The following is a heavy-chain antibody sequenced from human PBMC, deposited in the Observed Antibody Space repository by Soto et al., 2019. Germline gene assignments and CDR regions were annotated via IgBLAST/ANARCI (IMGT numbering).Heavy chain of an antibody. V-gene: IGHV3-23*01. CDR3: AKATATGGGAFDI. J-gene: IGHJ3*02. D-gene: IGHD2-8*02. Sequence: GGSLRLSCAASGFTFSSYAMSWVRQAPGKGLEWVSTILVGGSTHYPDSVKGRFTISRDNSRNTVFLQMNSLTAGDTAVYYCAKATATGGGAFDICGQGTMVTVSS. CDR2: ILVGGST. CDR1: GFTFSSYA.